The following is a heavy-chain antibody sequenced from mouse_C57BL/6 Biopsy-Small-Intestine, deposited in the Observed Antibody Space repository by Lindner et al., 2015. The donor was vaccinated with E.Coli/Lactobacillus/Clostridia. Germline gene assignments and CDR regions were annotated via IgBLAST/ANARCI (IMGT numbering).Heavy chain of an antibody. V-gene: IGHV1-54*01. Sequence: VQLQESGAELVRPGTSVKMSCKASGYAFTNYLIEWVKQRPGQGLEWIGVINPGSGGANYNEKFKDKAVLTADKSSSKAYMQLSGLTSEDSAVYFCARGPDGAFDYWGQGTTLIVTS. CDR1: GYAFTNYL. CDR3: ARGPDGAFDY. J-gene: IGHJ2*01. CDR2: INPGSGGA. D-gene: IGHD3-1*01.